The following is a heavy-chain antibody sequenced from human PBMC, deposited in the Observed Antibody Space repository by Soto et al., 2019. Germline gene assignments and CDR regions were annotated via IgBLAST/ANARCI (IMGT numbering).Heavy chain of an antibody. Sequence: SETLSLTCSVSGGSIRDYFWAWVRQPPGKGLEWIGYISSSGTINYNSSLKSRVTISLDTSRNHFSLKLSSVTTADTAVYFCARDRKLVIPGNYYYYGMDVWGQGTTVTSP. CDR1: GGSIRDYF. D-gene: IGHD3-9*01. CDR3: ARDRKLVIPGNYYYYGMDV. V-gene: IGHV4-59*01. J-gene: IGHJ6*02. CDR2: ISSSGTI.